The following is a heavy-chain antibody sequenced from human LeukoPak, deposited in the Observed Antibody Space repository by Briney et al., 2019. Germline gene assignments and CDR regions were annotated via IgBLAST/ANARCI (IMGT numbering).Heavy chain of an antibody. CDR2: IYPGDSDT. V-gene: IGHV5-51*01. Sequence: GESLKISCKGSGYSFTSYGIGWVRQMPGKGLGWMGIIYPGDSDTRYSPSFQGQVTISADKSISTAYLQWSSLKASDTAMYYCSRLGADSHYYDSSGYYDYWGQGTLVTVSS. D-gene: IGHD3-22*01. CDR3: SRLGADSHYYDSSGYYDY. CDR1: GYSFTSYG. J-gene: IGHJ4*02.